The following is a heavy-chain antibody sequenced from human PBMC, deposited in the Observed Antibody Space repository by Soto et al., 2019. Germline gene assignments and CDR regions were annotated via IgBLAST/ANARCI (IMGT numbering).Heavy chain of an antibody. CDR3: AKDSSVASADYFFDF. D-gene: IGHD6-13*01. V-gene: IGHV3-30*18. CDR1: GFTFSRYG. Sequence: QVQLVESGGGVVQPGTSLRLSCAASGFTFSRYGMHWVRQAPGKGLEWVAVISHVGGNKYYADSVTGRFTISRDNSRNTLSLQMNSLRPEDTAVYFCAKDSSVASADYFFDFWGQGTLVTVSS. J-gene: IGHJ4*02. CDR2: ISHVGGNK.